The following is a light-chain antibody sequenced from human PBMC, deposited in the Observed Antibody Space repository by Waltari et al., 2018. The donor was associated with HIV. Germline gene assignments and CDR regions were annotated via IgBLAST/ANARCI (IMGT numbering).Light chain of an antibody. V-gene: IGLV2-23*02. Sequence: QSALTQHASVSGSPGKSTTIHCPVTRNAVGHFNLVSWYQQYPGKAPKLLIYEVTKRPSGASNRFSASKSGNTASLTIAGLRAEDEADYYCYSYSDTSSSYVFGTGTKVTVL. J-gene: IGLJ1*01. CDR3: YSYSDTSSSYV. CDR2: EVT. CDR1: RNAVGHFNL.